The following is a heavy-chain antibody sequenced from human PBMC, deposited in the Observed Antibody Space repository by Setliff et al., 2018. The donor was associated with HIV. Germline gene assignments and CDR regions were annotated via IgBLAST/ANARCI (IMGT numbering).Heavy chain of an antibody. Sequence: PSETLSLTRTVSGASISSHYWSWIRQSPGRELEWIGYIYSTGSTNYNPSLQSRVSISMDASKNKFSLKVTSVTSADTAVYYCAKGAGFYGDYTFDYWGQGHLVTVSS. CDR3: AKGAGFYGDYTFDY. V-gene: IGHV4-59*11. J-gene: IGHJ4*02. CDR2: IYSTGST. CDR1: GASISSHY. D-gene: IGHD4-17*01.